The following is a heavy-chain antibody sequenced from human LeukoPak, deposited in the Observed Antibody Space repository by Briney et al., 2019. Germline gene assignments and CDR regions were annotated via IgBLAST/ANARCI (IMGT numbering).Heavy chain of an antibody. D-gene: IGHD3-3*01. CDR1: GGSISSYY. Sequence: SETLSLTCTVSGGSISSYYWSWIRQPPGKGLEWIGYIYYSGSTNYNPSLKSRVTISVDTSKNQFSLKLSSVTAADTAVYYCARGTEYYDFWSGYHTHLDYWGQGTLVTVSS. CDR2: IYYSGST. J-gene: IGHJ4*02. CDR3: ARGTEYYDFWSGYHTHLDY. V-gene: IGHV4-59*01.